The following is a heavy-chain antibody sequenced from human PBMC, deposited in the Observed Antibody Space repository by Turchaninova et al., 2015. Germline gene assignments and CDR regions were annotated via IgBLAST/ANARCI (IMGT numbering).Heavy chain of an antibody. V-gene: IGHV3-23*01. J-gene: IGHJ5*02. CDR1: GFSFSNYA. D-gene: IGHD2-15*01. Sequence: EVQLLESGGGLVQPGGSLRLSCAASGFSFSNYAMSWVRQAPGKGLEWVSTISGNSDNTDYAASVRGRFTISRDGSNNTLFLQMTSLKVEDTAIYYCTKLRSGVVMAATNHWCQGTLVTVSS. CDR2: ISGNSDNT. CDR3: TKLRSGVVMAATNH.